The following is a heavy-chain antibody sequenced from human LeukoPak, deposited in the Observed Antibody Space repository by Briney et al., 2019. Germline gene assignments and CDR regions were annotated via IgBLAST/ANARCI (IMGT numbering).Heavy chain of an antibody. V-gene: IGHV7-4-1*02. CDR3: ARVESLGGLLWFGELKLGAFDI. Sequence: ASVKVSCKASGYTFTSYGISWVRQAPGQGLEWMGWINTNTGNPTYAQGFTGRFVFSLDTSVSTAYLQISSLKAEDTAVYYCARVESLGGLLWFGELKLGAFDIWGQGTMVTVSS. CDR2: INTNTGNP. J-gene: IGHJ3*02. CDR1: GYTFTSYG. D-gene: IGHD3-10*01.